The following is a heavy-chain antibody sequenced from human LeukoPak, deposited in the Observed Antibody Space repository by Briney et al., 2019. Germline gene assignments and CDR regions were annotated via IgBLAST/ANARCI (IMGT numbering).Heavy chain of an antibody. CDR3: ARTRGSSGSYYPDY. D-gene: IGHD3-10*01. V-gene: IGHV2-70*17. Sequence: SGPALVKPTQTLTLTCTFSGFSLSTTGLCVSWVRQPPGKALEWLARIDWDDDEFYSTSLKTRLSIFKDTSKNHVVLTMINMDPVDTATYYCARTRGSSGSYYPDYWGQGTLVTVSS. J-gene: IGHJ4*02. CDR2: IDWDDDE. CDR1: GFSLSTTGLC.